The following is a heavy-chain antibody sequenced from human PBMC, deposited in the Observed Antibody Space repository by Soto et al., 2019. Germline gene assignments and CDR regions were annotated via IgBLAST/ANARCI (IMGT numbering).Heavy chain of an antibody. D-gene: IGHD3-3*01. CDR1: GITFSSYA. J-gene: IGHJ4*02. CDR3: AKDELRFLEWYPTDY. CDR2: ISGSGGST. Sequence: GGSLRLSCAASGITFSSYARSWVRQAPGKGLEWVSAISGSGGSTYYADSVKGRFTISRDNSKNTLYLQMNSLRAEDTAVYYCAKDELRFLEWYPTDYWGQGTLVTVST. V-gene: IGHV3-23*01.